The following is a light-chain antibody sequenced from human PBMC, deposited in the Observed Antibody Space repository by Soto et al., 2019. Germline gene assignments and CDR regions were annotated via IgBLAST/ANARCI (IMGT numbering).Light chain of an antibody. Sequence: DIQMTQSPSTLSASLGDTVTITCRASQRISGWLACHQQKPGKAPKLLIYDVSALKRGVPPRFSGSGSGTDFTLTISSLEPEDFAVYYCQQRGDWPPITFGQGTRLEIK. CDR2: DVS. V-gene: IGKV1-5*01. CDR1: QRISGW. J-gene: IGKJ5*01. CDR3: QQRGDWPPIT.